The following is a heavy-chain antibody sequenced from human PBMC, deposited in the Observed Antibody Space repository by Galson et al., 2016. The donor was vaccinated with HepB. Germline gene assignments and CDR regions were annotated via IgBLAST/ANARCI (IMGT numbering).Heavy chain of an antibody. CDR2: IYYSGST. CDR3: ARGGMPAAGTGGWFDP. V-gene: IGHV4-59*01. Sequence: TLSLTCTVSGGSISSYYWNWIRQPPGKGLEWIGYIYYSGSTNYNPSLKSRVTISVDTSKNQFSLKLNSVTAGDTAVYYCARGGMPAAGTGGWFDPWGQGTLVTVSS. J-gene: IGHJ5*02. D-gene: IGHD6-13*01. CDR1: GGSISSYY.